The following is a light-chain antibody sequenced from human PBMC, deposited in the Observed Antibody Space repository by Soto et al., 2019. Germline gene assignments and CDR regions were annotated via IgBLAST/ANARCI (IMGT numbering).Light chain of an antibody. CDR2: GAS. CDR1: QSVSSR. J-gene: IGKJ5*01. Sequence: EIVMTQSLGTLSLSPGERATLSCRASQSVSSRLAWYQQKPGQAPRLLISGASSRATGIPDRFSGSGSGTDFTLTISRLEPEDFALYYCQHYVERSPITFGQGTRLEIK. V-gene: IGKV3-20*01. CDR3: QHYVERSPIT.